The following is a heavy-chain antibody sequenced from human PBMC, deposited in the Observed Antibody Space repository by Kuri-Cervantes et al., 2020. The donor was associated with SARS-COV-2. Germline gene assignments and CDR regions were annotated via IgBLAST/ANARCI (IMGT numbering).Heavy chain of an antibody. CDR3: ARVRVGSSRPVDY. CDR2: IYYSGST. D-gene: IGHD6-13*01. CDR1: GGSISSSSYY. J-gene: IGHJ4*02. Sequence: ESLKISCTVSGGSISSSSYYWGWIRQPPGKGLEWIGCIYYSGSTYYNPSLKSRVTISVDTSKNQFSLKLSSVTAADTAVYYCARVRVGSSRPVDYWGQGTLVTVSS. V-gene: IGHV4-39*01.